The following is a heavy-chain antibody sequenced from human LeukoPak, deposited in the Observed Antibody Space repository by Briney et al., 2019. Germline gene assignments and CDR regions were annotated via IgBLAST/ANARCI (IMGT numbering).Heavy chain of an antibody. Sequence: SETLSLTCSVSGGSISSSSYYWGWIRQPPGKGLEWIGSIYFSGITYYNPSLKSRVTISVDTSKNQFSLKLSSVTAADTAVYYCARSGKGYFDWLREFWYFDYWGQGTLVTVSS. V-gene: IGHV4-39*01. CDR3: ARSGKGYFDWLREFWYFDY. D-gene: IGHD3-9*01. CDR2: IYFSGIT. J-gene: IGHJ4*02. CDR1: GGSISSSSYY.